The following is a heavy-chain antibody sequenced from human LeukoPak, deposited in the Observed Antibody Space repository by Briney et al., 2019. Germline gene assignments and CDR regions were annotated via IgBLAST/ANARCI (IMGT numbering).Heavy chain of an antibody. D-gene: IGHD3-10*01. CDR1: GFTVSSVS. CDR2: IYSSSIT. Sequence: GGSLRLSCAASGFTVSSVSMSGVRQAPGKGLEWVSVIYSSSITSYADSVKGRFTISRHNSKNTLYLQMNSLRADDTAVYYRARGRGVANDAFDIWGPGTMVTVSS. J-gene: IGHJ3*02. CDR3: ARGRGVANDAFDI. V-gene: IGHV3-53*04.